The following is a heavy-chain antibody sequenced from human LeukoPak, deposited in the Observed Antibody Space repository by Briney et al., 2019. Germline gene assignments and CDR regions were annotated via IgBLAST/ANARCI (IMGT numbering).Heavy chain of an antibody. D-gene: IGHD3-16*01. CDR3: ARGGLYRFGSFGY. Sequence: GGSLRLSCAAPGFTFSSYWIYWVRQAPGKGLAWVSRINSDGSTTNYADSVKGRFTISRDNAKNTVYLQMNSLRAEDTAVYYCARGGLYRFGSFGYWGQGTLVTVSS. J-gene: IGHJ4*02. V-gene: IGHV3-74*01. CDR2: INSDGSTT. CDR1: GFTFSSYW.